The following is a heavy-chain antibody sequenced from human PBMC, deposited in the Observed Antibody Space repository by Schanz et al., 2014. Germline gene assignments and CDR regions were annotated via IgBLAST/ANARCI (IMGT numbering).Heavy chain of an antibody. J-gene: IGHJ4*02. Sequence: QVKLVESGGGVVQPGGSLRLSCAASGFTFSTYGMHWVRQAPGKGLEWVAFIRYDGSNKYYIDSVKGRFTISRDNSRETMFLQMNTLRPDDTAVYYCAKDEGYNYGYIFDYWGQGTLVTVSS. V-gene: IGHV3-30*02. CDR1: GFTFSTYG. CDR2: IRYDGSNK. CDR3: AKDEGYNYGYIFDY. D-gene: IGHD5-18*01.